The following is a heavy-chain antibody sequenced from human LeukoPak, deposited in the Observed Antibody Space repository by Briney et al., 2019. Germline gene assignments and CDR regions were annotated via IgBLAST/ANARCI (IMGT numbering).Heavy chain of an antibody. J-gene: IGHJ6*02. CDR3: ARDWGRVSGSYYHYGMDV. Sequence: ASVKVSCKASGYTFTTYGISWVRQAPGQGLEWMGWISTYNGNTNYAQKLQGRVTMTTDTSTSTAYMELRSLRSDDTAVYYCARDWGRVSGSYYHYGMDVWAKGPRSPSP. D-gene: IGHD3-10*01. CDR1: GYTFTTYG. CDR2: ISTYNGNT. V-gene: IGHV1-18*01.